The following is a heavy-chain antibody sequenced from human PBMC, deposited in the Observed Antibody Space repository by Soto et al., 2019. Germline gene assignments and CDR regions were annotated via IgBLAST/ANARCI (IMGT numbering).Heavy chain of an antibody. J-gene: IGHJ1*01. V-gene: IGHV3-21*01. CDR1: GFTFSTYS. CDR2: ITGSSSSM. CDR3: ARDLGATAATDYFQH. D-gene: IGHD4-17*01. Sequence: EVLLVESGGGLVKPGGSLRLSCAASGFTFSTYSMNWVRQAPGKGLEWVSSITGSSSSMYYADSLKGRFTISRDNAKNALYLQMNSLRAEDTAVYYCARDLGATAATDYFQHWGRGTLVTVSS.